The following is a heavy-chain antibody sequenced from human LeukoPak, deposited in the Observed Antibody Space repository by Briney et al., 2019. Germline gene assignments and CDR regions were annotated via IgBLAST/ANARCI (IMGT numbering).Heavy chain of an antibody. D-gene: IGHD6-13*01. CDR1: GGSVSSGSYY. V-gene: IGHV4-61*01. J-gene: IGHJ4*02. CDR3: ARDGGPAAAGTFDY. CDR2: IYYSGST. Sequence: SDTLYLTCTVSGGSVSSGSYYWSWIRQPPGNGLEWIGYIYYSGSTNYNHSLKSRVTISVNTSKNQFSLKLSSVTAADTAVYYCARDGGPAAAGTFDYWGQGTLVTVSS.